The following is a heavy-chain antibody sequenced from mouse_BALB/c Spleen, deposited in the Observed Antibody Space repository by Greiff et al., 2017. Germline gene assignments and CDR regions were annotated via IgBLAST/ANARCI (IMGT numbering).Heavy chain of an antibody. V-gene: IGHV2-6-7*01. CDR2: IWGDGST. Sequence: QVQLQQSGPGLVAPSQSLSITCTVSGFSLTGYGVNWVRQPPGKGLEWLGMIWGDGSTDYNSAIKSRLSISKDKSKSQVFLKMNSLQTDDTARYYCARYDWYFDDGGAGTTVTVSS. J-gene: IGHJ1*01. D-gene: IGHD2-14*01. CDR1: GFSLTGYG. CDR3: ARYDWYFDD.